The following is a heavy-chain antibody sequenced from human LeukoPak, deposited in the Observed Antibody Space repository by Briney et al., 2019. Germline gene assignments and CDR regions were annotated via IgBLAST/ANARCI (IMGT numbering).Heavy chain of an antibody. Sequence: SETLSLSCTVSGGSISSYHWSWIRQPPGKGLEWIGNIYYSGSSNYNPSLKSRDTIPVDTSKIQFSLKLSSVTAADTAVYYCARDRGGYSSNFDYWGQGTLVTVS. D-gene: IGHD5-24*01. J-gene: IGHJ4*02. V-gene: IGHV4-59*01. CDR3: ARDRGGYSSNFDY. CDR2: IYYSGSS. CDR1: GGSISSYH.